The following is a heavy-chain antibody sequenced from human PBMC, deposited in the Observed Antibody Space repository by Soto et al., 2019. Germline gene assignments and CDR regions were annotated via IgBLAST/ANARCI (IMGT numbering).Heavy chain of an antibody. Sequence: QVQLVQSGAEVKKPGASVKVSCKASGYTFTSYGISWVRQAPGQGLEWMGWISAYNGNTNYAQKLQGRVTITTDTATSTAYMELRSLRSDDTAVYYCARDRDPGSYPDYYYMDVWGKGTTVTVSS. CDR2: ISAYNGNT. V-gene: IGHV1-18*01. D-gene: IGHD3-10*01. CDR3: ARDRDPGSYPDYYYMDV. J-gene: IGHJ6*03. CDR1: GYTFTSYG.